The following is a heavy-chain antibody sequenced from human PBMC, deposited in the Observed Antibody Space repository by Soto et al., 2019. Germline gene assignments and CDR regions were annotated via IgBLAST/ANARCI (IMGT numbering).Heavy chain of an antibody. CDR2: IKAKADGGTT. D-gene: IGHD5-12*01. CDR1: GFTFSKAW. J-gene: IGHJ6*02. CDR3: NTDGGYETGGSYYYCAMDV. Sequence: AGGSLRLSCVASGFTFSKAWMTWVRQAPGKGLEWVGRIKAKADGGTTEYAAPVKGRFSISRDDSKNMLYLEMSSLKTDDTGVYYCNTDGGYETGGSYYYCAMDVWGQGTTVTVSS. V-gene: IGHV3-15*01.